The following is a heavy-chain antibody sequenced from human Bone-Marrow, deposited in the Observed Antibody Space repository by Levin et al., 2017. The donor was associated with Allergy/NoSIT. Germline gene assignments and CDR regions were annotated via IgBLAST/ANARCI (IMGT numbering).Heavy chain of an antibody. Sequence: PGGSLRLSCTVSTSTIANHAMSWVRQIPGQGLEWVASITRQSDNIQYSDSVKGRFTISRDNYENTVSLQMDSLRVDDTARYYCTREARITVFGAGLAYWGQGAQVTVSS. D-gene: IGHD3-3*01. J-gene: IGHJ4*02. V-gene: IGHV3-23*01. CDR1: TSTIANHA. CDR2: ITRQSDNI. CDR3: TREARITVFGAGLAY.